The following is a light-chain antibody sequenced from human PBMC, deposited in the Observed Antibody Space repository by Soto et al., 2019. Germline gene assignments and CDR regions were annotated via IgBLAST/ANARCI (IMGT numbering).Light chain of an antibody. CDR3: QQRSNWRLT. CDR1: QSVSSY. CDR2: YAS. Sequence: EIVLTQSPATLSLSPGERATLSCRASQSVSSYLAWYQQKPGQAPRLLIFYASNRATGIPARFSGSGSGTDFTLTISSLEPEDFAVYYCQQRSNWRLTFGGGTKVEIK. V-gene: IGKV3-11*01. J-gene: IGKJ4*01.